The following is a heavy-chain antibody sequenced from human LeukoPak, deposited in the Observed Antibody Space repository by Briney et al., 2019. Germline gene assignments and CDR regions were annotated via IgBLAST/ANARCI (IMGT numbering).Heavy chain of an antibody. Sequence: TSETLSLTCTVSGGSISSSSYYWGWIRQPPGKGLEWIGSIYHSGSTNYNPSPKSRVTISVDKSKNQFSLKLSSVTAADTAVYYCARDLVPDLAAFDIWGQGTMVTVSS. CDR1: GGSISSSSYY. CDR3: ARDLVPDLAAFDI. D-gene: IGHD2-8*02. CDR2: IYHSGST. J-gene: IGHJ3*02. V-gene: IGHV4-39*07.